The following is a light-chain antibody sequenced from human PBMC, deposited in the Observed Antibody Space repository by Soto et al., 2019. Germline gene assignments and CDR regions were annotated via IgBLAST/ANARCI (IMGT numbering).Light chain of an antibody. CDR1: QSITTN. CDR2: AAS. Sequence: DIQMTQSPSSLSASVGDRVTLTCRASQSITTNLHWYQQKLGKAPKLLIYAASSLQSGVPSRFSGGGSGTDFTLTINSLQPEDFATYYCQHRHSSPYTVGQGTKLEIE. V-gene: IGKV1-39*01. CDR3: QHRHSSPYT. J-gene: IGKJ2*01.